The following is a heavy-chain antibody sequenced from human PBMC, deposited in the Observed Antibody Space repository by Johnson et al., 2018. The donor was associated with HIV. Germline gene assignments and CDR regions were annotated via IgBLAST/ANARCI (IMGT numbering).Heavy chain of an antibody. V-gene: IGHV3-30-3*01. CDR2: ISYDASSK. D-gene: IGHD3-9*01. CDR1: GLTFSSYA. J-gene: IGHJ3*02. Sequence: VQVVESGGGVVRPGGSLRLSCAVSGLTFSSYAMHWVRQAPGKGLEWVAVISYDASSKYYADSVKGRFTISRDNSKNTLYLQMNSLRAEDTAVYYCASVYYNILTGYYYDAVDIWGQGTMVTVSS. CDR3: ASVYYNILTGYYYDAVDI.